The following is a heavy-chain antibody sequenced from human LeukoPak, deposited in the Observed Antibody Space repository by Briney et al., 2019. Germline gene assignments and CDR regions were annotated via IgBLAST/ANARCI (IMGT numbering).Heavy chain of an antibody. CDR2: IWYDGSNK. D-gene: IGHD2-2*01. CDR1: GFTFSSYG. Sequence: GRSLRLSCAASGFTFSSYGMHWVRQAPGKGLEWVAVIWYDGSNKYYADSVKGRFTISRDNSKNTLYLQMNSLRAEDTAVYYCAREGGDIVVVPAAYFDYWGQGTLVTVSS. J-gene: IGHJ4*02. CDR3: AREGGDIVVVPAAYFDY. V-gene: IGHV3-33*01.